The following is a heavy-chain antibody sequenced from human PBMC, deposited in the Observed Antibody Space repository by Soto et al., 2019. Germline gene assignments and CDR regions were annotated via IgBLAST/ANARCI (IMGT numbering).Heavy chain of an antibody. J-gene: IGHJ5*02. V-gene: IGHV3-64D*06. Sequence: GGSLRLSCSASGFTFSSYAMQWVRQAPGKGLEYVSAISSNGGSTYYADSVKGRFTISRDNSKNTLYLQMSSLRAEDTAVYYCVKDIGRYYYDSSGRGHWFDPWGQGTLVTVSS. CDR1: GFTFSSYA. D-gene: IGHD3-22*01. CDR3: VKDIGRYYYDSSGRGHWFDP. CDR2: ISSNGGST.